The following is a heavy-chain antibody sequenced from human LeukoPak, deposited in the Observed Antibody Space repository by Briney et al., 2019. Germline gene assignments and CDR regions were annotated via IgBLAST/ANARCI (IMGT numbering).Heavy chain of an antibody. Sequence: GGSLRLSCAASGFTFSSYAMSWVRQAPGKGLEWVSSISSSSSYIYYADSVKGRFTISRDNAKNSLYLQMNSLRAEDTAVYYCARDRQKYSSGWYVVDYWGQGTLVTVSS. D-gene: IGHD6-19*01. V-gene: IGHV3-21*01. CDR2: ISSSSSYI. CDR3: ARDRQKYSSGWYVVDY. CDR1: GFTFSSYA. J-gene: IGHJ4*02.